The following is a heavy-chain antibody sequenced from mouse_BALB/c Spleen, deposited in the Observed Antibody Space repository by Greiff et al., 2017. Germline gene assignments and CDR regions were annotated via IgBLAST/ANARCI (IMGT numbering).Heavy chain of an antibody. Sequence: QVQLQQSGPELVKPGASVKISCKASGYAFSSSWMNWVKQRPGQGLEWIGRIYPGDGDTNYNGKFKGKATLTADKSSSTAYMQLSSLTSVDSAVYFCARGINYAMDYWGQGTSVTVSS. V-gene: IGHV1-82*01. D-gene: IGHD2-4*01. CDR3: ARGINYAMDY. CDR1: GYAFSSSW. CDR2: IYPGDGDT. J-gene: IGHJ4*01.